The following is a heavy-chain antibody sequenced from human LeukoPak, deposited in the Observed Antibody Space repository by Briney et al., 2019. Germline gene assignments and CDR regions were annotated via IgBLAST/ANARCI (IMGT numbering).Heavy chain of an antibody. CDR1: GYTFSNYG. CDR2: ISVYSGNT. D-gene: IGHD2-15*01. CDR3: ARDCIGCHGFDY. V-gene: IGHV1-18*01. Sequence: ASVKVSCKASGYTFSNYGITWVRQAPGQGREWMGWISVYSGNTNYAQKLQGRVTMTTDTTRTTAYMELRSLRSDDTAVYYCARDCIGCHGFDYWGQGTLVTVSS. J-gene: IGHJ4*02.